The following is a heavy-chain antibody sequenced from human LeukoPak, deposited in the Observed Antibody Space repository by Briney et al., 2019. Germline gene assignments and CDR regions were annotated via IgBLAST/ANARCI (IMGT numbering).Heavy chain of an antibody. CDR1: GYSISSGYY. V-gene: IGHV4-38-2*01. D-gene: IGHD1-20*01. J-gene: IGHJ3*02. CDR3: ARGGLSLGAFDI. Sequence: SETLSLTCAVSGYSISSGYYWGWIRQPPGKGLGWIGSIYHSGSTYYNPSLKSRVTISVDTSKNQFSLKLNSVTAADTALYYCARGGLSLGAFDIWGQGTIVTVSS. CDR2: IYHSGST.